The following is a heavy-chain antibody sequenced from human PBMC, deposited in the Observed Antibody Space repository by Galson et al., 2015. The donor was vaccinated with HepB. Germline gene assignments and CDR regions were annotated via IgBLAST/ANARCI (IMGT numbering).Heavy chain of an antibody. J-gene: IGHJ4*02. D-gene: IGHD6-19*01. CDR1: GGSISSSSYY. CDR3: AESYSSGWWGGY. Sequence: SETLSLTCTVSGGSISSSSYYWGWIRQPPGKGLEWIGSIYYSGSTCYNPSLKSRVTISVDTSKNQFSLKLSSVTAADTAVYYCAESYSSGWWGGYWGQGTLVTVSS. V-gene: IGHV4-39*07. CDR2: IYYSGST.